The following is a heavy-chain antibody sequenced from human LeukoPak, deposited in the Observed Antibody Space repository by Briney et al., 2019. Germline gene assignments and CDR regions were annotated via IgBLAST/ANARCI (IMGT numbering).Heavy chain of an antibody. J-gene: IGHJ4*02. Sequence: SETLSLTCTVSGGSISSYCWSWIRQPPGKGLEWIGYICYSGSTNYNPSLKSRVTISVDTSKNQFSLKLSSVTAADTAVYYCARDDGGLDYWGQGTLVTVSS. CDR1: GGSISSYC. CDR2: ICYSGST. D-gene: IGHD3-16*01. V-gene: IGHV4-59*01. CDR3: ARDDGGLDY.